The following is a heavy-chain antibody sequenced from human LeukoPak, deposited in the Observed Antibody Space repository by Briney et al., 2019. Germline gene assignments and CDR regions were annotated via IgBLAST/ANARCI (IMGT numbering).Heavy chain of an antibody. CDR3: ARTNKGIPYRDAFDI. CDR2: ISYDGSNK. V-gene: IGHV3-30*14. Sequence: GRSLRLSCAASGFTFSSYAMHWVRQAPGKGLEWVAVISYDGSNKYYADSVKGRFTISRDNSKNTLYLQMNSLRAEDTAVYYCARTNKGIPYRDAFDIWGQGTMVTVSS. J-gene: IGHJ3*02. D-gene: IGHD6-13*01. CDR1: GFTFSSYA.